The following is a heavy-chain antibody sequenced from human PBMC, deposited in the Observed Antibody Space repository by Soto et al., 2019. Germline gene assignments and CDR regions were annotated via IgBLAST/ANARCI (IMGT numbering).Heavy chain of an antibody. D-gene: IGHD2-15*01. CDR3: ARAGGYCSGGSCPDSGMDV. CDR1: GYTFTGYY. CDR2: INPNSGGT. J-gene: IGHJ6*02. Sequence: GASVKVSCKASGYTFTGYYMHWVRQAPGQGLEWMGWINPNSGGTNYAQKFQGWVTMTRDTSISTAYMELSRLRSDDTAVYYCARAGGYCSGGSCPDSGMDVWGQGTTVTVSS. V-gene: IGHV1-2*04.